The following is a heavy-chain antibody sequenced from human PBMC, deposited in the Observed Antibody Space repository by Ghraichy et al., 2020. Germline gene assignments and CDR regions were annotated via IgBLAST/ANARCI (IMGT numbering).Heavy chain of an antibody. V-gene: IGHV3-66*01. Sequence: LSLTCAASGFTLSSNYMSWVRQAPGKGLEWVSVIYSGGSTYYADSVKGRFTISRDNSKNTLYLQMNSLRAEDTAVYYCAREMVTAIQYFDYWGQGTLVTVSS. CDR2: IYSGGST. D-gene: IGHD2-21*02. J-gene: IGHJ4*02. CDR3: AREMVTAIQYFDY. CDR1: GFTLSSNY.